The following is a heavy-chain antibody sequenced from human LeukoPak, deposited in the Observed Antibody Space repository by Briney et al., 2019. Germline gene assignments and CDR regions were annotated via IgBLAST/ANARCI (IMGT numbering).Heavy chain of an antibody. CDR3: AKGSYYDSSGSFYFDY. D-gene: IGHD3-22*01. V-gene: IGHV3-23*01. J-gene: IGHJ4*02. CDR1: GFTFSSYA. CDR2: ISGSGDNT. Sequence: GGSLRLSCAASGFTFSSYAMSWVRQAPGKGLEWVSGISGSGDNTYYADSVKGRFTISRDNSKNTLYVQVNGLGTEDTAAYYCAKGSYYDSSGSFYFDYWGQGTLVTVSS.